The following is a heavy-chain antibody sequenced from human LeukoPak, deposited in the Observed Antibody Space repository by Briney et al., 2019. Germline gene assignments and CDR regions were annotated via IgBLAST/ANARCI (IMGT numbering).Heavy chain of an antibody. D-gene: IGHD3-10*01. V-gene: IGHV3-21*01. CDR3: AKVVSIVRGVPWYFDL. CDR1: GFTFSRYS. J-gene: IGHJ2*01. CDR2: ISSSSNDI. Sequence: GGSLRLSCAASGFTFSRYSMNWVRQAPGKGLEWVSSISSSSNDIYYADSVKGRCIISRDNAKNSLYLQMNSLRAEDTAVYYCAKVVSIVRGVPWYFDLWGRGTLVTVSS.